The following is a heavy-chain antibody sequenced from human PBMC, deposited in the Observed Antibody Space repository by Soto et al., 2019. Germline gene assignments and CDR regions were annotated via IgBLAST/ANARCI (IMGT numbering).Heavy chain of an antibody. CDR2: MNPNSGNT. D-gene: IGHD3-3*01. V-gene: IGHV1-8*01. CDR1: GYTFTSYD. CDR3: ARGRSSTIFGVVRNYYFDY. Sequence: GASVKVSCKASGYTFTSYDINWVRQATGQGLEWMGWMNPNSGNTGYAQKFQGRVTMTRNTSISTAYMELSSLRSEDTAVYYCARGRSSTIFGVVRNYYFDYWGQGTLVTVSS. J-gene: IGHJ4*02.